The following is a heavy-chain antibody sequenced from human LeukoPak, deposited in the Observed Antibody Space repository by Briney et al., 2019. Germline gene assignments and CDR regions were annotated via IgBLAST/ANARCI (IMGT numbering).Heavy chain of an antibody. CDR3: AAIHRDFSSGQSQNDNDSIDI. D-gene: IGHD3-3*01. Sequence: SETLSLTCTVSGGSISGYYWSWIRQPAGKGLEWIGRIYTSGSTNYNPSLKSRVAMSVDTSKNQFFVTLNSVTAADTAVYYCAAIHRDFSSGQSQNDNDSIDIWGQGTMVTVYS. CDR1: GGSISGYY. V-gene: IGHV4-4*07. CDR2: IYTSGST. J-gene: IGHJ3*02.